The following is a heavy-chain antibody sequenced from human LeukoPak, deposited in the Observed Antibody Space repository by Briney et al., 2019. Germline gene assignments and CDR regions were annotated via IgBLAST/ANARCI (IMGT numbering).Heavy chain of an antibody. J-gene: IGHJ5*02. CDR2: IYYSGST. CDR1: GGSIRSGSYY. Sequence: SETLSLTCTVSGGSIRSGSYYWGWIRQPPGKGLEWIGSIYYSGSTYYNPSLKSRVTISVDTSKNQFSLKLSSVTAADTAVYYCARGWGFLEWFWGGNWFDPWGQGTLVTVSS. CDR3: ARGWGFLEWFWGGNWFDP. V-gene: IGHV4-39*07. D-gene: IGHD3-3*01.